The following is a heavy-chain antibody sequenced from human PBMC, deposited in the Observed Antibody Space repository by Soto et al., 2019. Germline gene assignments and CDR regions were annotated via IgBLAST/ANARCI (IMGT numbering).Heavy chain of an antibody. V-gene: IGHV4-59*01. CDR1: GGSISSYY. D-gene: IGHD2-15*01. CDR3: ARDFPPVYHAPECSGGSCYPSYYMDV. Sequence: SETLSLTCTVSGGSISSYYWSWIRQPPGKGLEWIGYIYYSGSTNYNPSLKSRVTISVDTSKNQFSLKLSSVTAADTAVYYCARDFPPVYHAPECSGGSCYPSYYMDVWGKGTTVTVSS. CDR2: IYYSGST. J-gene: IGHJ6*03.